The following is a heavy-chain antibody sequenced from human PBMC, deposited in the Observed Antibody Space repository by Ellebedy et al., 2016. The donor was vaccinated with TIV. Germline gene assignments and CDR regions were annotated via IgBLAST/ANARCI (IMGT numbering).Heavy chain of an antibody. D-gene: IGHD1-1*01. Sequence: GESLKISCEVSGFSVSSDYMSWVRQAPGKGLECVSFIYSAGNTYYADSVKGRLTISRDNAKNTLFLQMNSLRAEDTAVYYCASDTTTGYFDYWGQGTLVTVSS. J-gene: IGHJ4*02. CDR3: ASDTTTGYFDY. V-gene: IGHV3-66*01. CDR2: IYSAGNT. CDR1: GFSVSSDY.